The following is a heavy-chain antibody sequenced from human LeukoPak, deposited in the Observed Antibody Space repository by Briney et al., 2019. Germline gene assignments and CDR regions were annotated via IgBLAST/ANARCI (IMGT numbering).Heavy chain of an antibody. CDR3: ARASTVTTYYFDY. CDR2: IYYSGST. J-gene: IGHJ4*01. V-gene: IGHV4-59*01. Sequence: SETLSLTSTVSSDSINSYYWSWIRQPAGKGLEWIGYIYYSGSTNYNPSLKRRVTMSVDTSKKQFSLKLSSVTAADTAVYYCARASTVTTYYFDYWGHGTLVTVSP. D-gene: IGHD4-17*01. CDR1: SDSINSYY.